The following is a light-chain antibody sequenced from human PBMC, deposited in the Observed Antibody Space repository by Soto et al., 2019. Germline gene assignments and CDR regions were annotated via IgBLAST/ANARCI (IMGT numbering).Light chain of an antibody. CDR2: GAS. Sequence: EVVLTQSPGTLSLSPGDRAALSCRASQSLRSYLAWYQQKPGQAPRLLIYGASTRLTGIPDRFIGSGSGTEFTLTISRLEPEDFAVYYCQQYDSSPRTFGQGTKVEIK. V-gene: IGKV3-20*01. CDR1: QSLRSY. CDR3: QQYDSSPRT. J-gene: IGKJ1*01.